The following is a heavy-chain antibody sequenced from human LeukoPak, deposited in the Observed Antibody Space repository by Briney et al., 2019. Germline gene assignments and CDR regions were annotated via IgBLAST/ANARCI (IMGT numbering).Heavy chain of an antibody. CDR2: INHSGST. Sequence: SETLSLTCAVYGGSFSSYYWSWIRQPPGKGLEWIGEINHSGSTNYNPSLKSRVTISIDTSKNQFSLKLSSVTAADTAVYYCARQRFLEWYFDYWGQGTLVTVSS. J-gene: IGHJ4*02. CDR3: ARQRFLEWYFDY. D-gene: IGHD3-3*01. CDR1: GGSFSSYY. V-gene: IGHV4-34*01.